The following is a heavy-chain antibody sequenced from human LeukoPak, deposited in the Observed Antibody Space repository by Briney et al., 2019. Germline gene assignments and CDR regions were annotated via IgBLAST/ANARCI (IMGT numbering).Heavy chain of an antibody. Sequence: GGSLRLSCKGSGYSFTSYWISWVRQMPGKGLEWMGRIDPSDSYTNYSPSFQGHATISADKSISTAYLQWSSLKASDTAMYYCARDYYDSSGYYYFDYWGQGTLVTVSS. CDR1: GYSFTSYW. J-gene: IGHJ4*02. CDR3: ARDYYDSSGYYYFDY. V-gene: IGHV5-10-1*01. D-gene: IGHD3-22*01. CDR2: IDPSDSYT.